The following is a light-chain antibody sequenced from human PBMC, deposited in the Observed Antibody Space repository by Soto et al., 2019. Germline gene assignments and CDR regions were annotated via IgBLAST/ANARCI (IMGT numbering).Light chain of an antibody. CDR3: QTWDTGISVV. CDR2: LNNDGSH. V-gene: IGLV4-69*01. CDR1: SGHSNYA. Sequence: QLVLTQSPSASASLGASVKLTCTLSSGHSNYAIAWHQQQPEKGPRYLMKLNNDGSHSKGDGIPDHFSGSSSGAERYLTISSLQSEDESDYYCQTWDTGISVVFGGGTKLTVL. J-gene: IGLJ2*01.